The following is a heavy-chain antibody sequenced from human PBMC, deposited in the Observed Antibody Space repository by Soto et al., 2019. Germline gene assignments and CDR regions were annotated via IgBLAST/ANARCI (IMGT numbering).Heavy chain of an antibody. J-gene: IGHJ4*02. Sequence: GSLKXCFNASLYTFSNYEINCVRHASGQGLEWMGRMNPNDGNTGYAQNLQGRVSMTRNTSINTAYMELSSLRSDDTAVYYCARGTRDSGEWLLLEYWGQGALVKVYS. CDR1: LYTFSNYE. CDR3: ARGTRDSGEWLLLEY. D-gene: IGHD3-3*01. V-gene: IGHV1-8*01. CDR2: MNPNDGNT.